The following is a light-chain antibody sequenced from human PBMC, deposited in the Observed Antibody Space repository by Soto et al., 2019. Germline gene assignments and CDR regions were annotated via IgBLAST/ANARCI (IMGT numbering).Light chain of an antibody. CDR1: QSVGGD. CDR3: QQYNNWLYT. J-gene: IGKJ2*01. V-gene: IGKV3-15*01. CDR2: GAT. Sequence: EVVMTQSPATLSLSPGERPTLSCRTSQSVGGDLAWYQQKPGQAPRLLIYGATTRATGIPARFSGSGSGTEFTLTISSLQSEDLAVYYCQQYNNWLYTFGQGTKVDIK.